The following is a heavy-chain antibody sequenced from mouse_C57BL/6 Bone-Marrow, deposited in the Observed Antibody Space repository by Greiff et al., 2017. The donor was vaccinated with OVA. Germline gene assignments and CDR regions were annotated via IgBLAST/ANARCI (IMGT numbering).Heavy chain of an antibody. CDR3: ARECNCYAMDY. D-gene: IGHD2-1*01. CDR2: ITPNNGGT. CDR1: GYTFTEYY. Sequence: EVKLQQSGPELVKPGASVKISCKASGYTFTEYYMNWVKQSHGKSLEWIGDITPNNGGTSYNQKFKGKATLTVDKSSSTAYMELRSLTSEDSAVYYCARECNCYAMDYWGQGTSVTVSS. V-gene: IGHV1-26*01. J-gene: IGHJ4*01.